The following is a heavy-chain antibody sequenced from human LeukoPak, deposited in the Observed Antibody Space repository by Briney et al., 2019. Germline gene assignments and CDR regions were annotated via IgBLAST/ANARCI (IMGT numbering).Heavy chain of an antibody. Sequence: SETLSLTCSVSGGSINSSSYFWGWIRQPPGKGLEWIGTIYYSGTTYFNPSLKSQVTISIDTSKNQFSLRLGSVTAADTAVYYCARTRGAGYSYGFNYYYYMDVWGKGTTVTVSS. V-gene: IGHV4-39*07. CDR3: ARTRGAGYSYGFNYYYYMDV. CDR1: GGSINSSSYF. CDR2: IYYSGTT. J-gene: IGHJ6*03. D-gene: IGHD5-18*01.